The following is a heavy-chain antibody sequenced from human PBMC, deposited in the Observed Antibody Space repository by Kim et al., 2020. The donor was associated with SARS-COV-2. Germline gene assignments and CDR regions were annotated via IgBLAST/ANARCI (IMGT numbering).Heavy chain of an antibody. D-gene: IGHD3-3*01. CDR2: IYTSGST. CDR3: ARACSYYDFWSGYPNWFDP. Sequence: SETLSLTCTVSGGSISSYYWSWIRQPAGKGLEWIGRIYTSGSTNYNPSLKSRVTMSVDTSKNQFSLKLSSVTAADTAVYYCARACSYYDFWSGYPNWFDPWGQGTLVTVSS. J-gene: IGHJ5*02. V-gene: IGHV4-4*07. CDR1: GGSISSYY.